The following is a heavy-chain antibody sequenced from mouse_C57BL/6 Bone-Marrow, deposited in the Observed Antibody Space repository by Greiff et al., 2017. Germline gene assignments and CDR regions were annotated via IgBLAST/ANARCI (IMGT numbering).Heavy chain of an antibody. V-gene: IGHV14-4*01. D-gene: IGHD1-1*01. CDR1: GFNIKDDS. J-gene: IGHJ2*01. CDR2: IDPENGDT. Sequence: VQLQQSGAELVRPGASVKLSCTASGFNIKDDSMHWVKQKPEQSLEWIGWIDPENGDTEYASKFQGKATITADTSSNTAYLQLSSLTSEDTAVYYCTTPVVAVYYFDYWGQGTTLTVSS. CDR3: TTPVVAVYYFDY.